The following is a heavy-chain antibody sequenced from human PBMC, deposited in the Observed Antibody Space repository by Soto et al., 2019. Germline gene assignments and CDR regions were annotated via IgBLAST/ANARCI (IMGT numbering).Heavy chain of an antibody. CDR3: ARDPPSGTTLDWFDS. CDR2: ISSSGSFM. Sequence: EVQLVESGGGRVKPGGSRRLSGPPSGFSFSTDSMGWVRQAPGKGLDGVSSISSSGSFMNYADSVKGRFTISRDNAKNPLYLPMSSLKDEDTAVYYCARDPPSGTTLDWFDSWGQGTLVTVSS. CDR1: GFSFSTDS. D-gene: IGHD1-7*01. V-gene: IGHV3-21*01. J-gene: IGHJ5*01.